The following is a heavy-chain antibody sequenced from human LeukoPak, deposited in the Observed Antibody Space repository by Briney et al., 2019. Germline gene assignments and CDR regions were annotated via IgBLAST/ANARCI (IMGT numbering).Heavy chain of an antibody. Sequence: GASVKVSCKASGYTFTSYDINWVRQATGQGLEWMGWMNPNSGNIGYAQKFQGRVTITRNTSISTAYMELSSLRSEDTAVYYCARALTDYSQLPSDAFDIWGQGTMVTVSS. CDR2: MNPNSGNI. J-gene: IGHJ3*02. D-gene: IGHD1-1*01. V-gene: IGHV1-8*03. CDR3: ARALTDYSQLPSDAFDI. CDR1: GYTFTSYD.